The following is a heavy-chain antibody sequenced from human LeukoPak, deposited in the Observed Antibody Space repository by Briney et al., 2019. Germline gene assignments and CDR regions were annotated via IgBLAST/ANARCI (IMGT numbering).Heavy chain of an antibody. CDR3: ARDNSGGFGDHVYAYDI. D-gene: IGHD4-23*01. J-gene: IGHJ3*02. CDR1: GLTVSSNY. Sequence: GGSLRLSCAASGLTVSSNYMSWVRQAPGKGLEWVSHISSGGAPIFYADSVKGRFTISRDNGQNSLYLQMNSLRDGDTAMYYCARDNSGGFGDHVYAYDIWGQGTMVTVSS. CDR2: ISSGGAPI. V-gene: IGHV3-48*02.